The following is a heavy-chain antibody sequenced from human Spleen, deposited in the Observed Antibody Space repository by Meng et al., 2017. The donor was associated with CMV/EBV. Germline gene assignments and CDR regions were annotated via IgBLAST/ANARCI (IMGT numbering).Heavy chain of an antibody. D-gene: IGHD3-10*01. CDR3: VRDRGWFDP. CDR1: GFTFSSYS. Sequence: GGSLRLSCAASGFTFSSYSMNWVRQAPGKGLEWVGNIKQDGSEKNYVDSVKGRFTISRDNAKNSLYLQMNNLRAEDTALYYCVRDRGWFDPWGQGTLVTVSS. J-gene: IGHJ5*02. V-gene: IGHV3-7*01. CDR2: IKQDGSEK.